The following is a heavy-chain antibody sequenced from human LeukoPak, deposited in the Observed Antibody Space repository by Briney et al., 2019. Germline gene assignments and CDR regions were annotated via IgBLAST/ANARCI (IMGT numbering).Heavy chain of an antibody. CDR2: IIPIFGTA. Sequence: SVKVSCKASGGTFSSYAISWVRQAPGQGLEWMGRIIPIFGTANYAQKFQGRVTITTDGSTSTAYMELSSLRSEDTAVYYCARDHHWTEIAVAGTYLDYWGQGTLVTVSS. J-gene: IGHJ4*02. V-gene: IGHV1-69*05. CDR3: ARDHHWTEIAVAGTYLDY. D-gene: IGHD6-19*01. CDR1: GGTFSSYA.